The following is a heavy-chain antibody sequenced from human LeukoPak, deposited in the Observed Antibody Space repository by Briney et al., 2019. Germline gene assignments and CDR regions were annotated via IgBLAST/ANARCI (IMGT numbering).Heavy chain of an antibody. D-gene: IGHD5-18*01. CDR1: GGSFSGYY. V-gene: IGHV4-34*01. CDR3: ARSYGPFDY. J-gene: IGHJ4*02. CDR2: INHSGST. Sequence: SETLSLTCTVYGGSFSGYYWSWIRQPPGKGLEWIGEINHSGSTNYNPSLKSRVTISVDTSKNQFSLKLSSVTAADTAVYYCARSYGPFDYWGQGTLVTVSS.